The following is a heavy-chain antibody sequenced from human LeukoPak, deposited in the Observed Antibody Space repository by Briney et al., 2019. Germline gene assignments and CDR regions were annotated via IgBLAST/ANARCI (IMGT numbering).Heavy chain of an antibody. CDR3: AREAVSFVAVANDGYFDF. CDR2: VSAYKGYT. V-gene: IGHV1-18*01. D-gene: IGHD6-19*01. CDR1: GYVFNSFG. Sequence: ASVKVSCKTSGYVFNSFGITWLRQAPGQGLEWMGWVSAYKGYTSHAQKFQDRVIMTTDTSTTTAYMELRNLKSDDTAVYYCAREAVSFVAVANDGYFDFWGQESLVIVSS. J-gene: IGHJ4*02.